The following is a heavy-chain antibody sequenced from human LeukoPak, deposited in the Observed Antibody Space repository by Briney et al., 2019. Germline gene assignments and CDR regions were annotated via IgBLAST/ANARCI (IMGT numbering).Heavy chain of an antibody. J-gene: IGHJ4*02. CDR2: IYPGDSDT. CDR3: ARQRGFDY. V-gene: IGHV5-51*01. CDR1: GYSFTSYR. Sequence: GGPPQIYPEGSGYSFTSYRLRQLCQRPAKGLEWMGIIYPGDSDTRYSPSFQGQVTISADKSISTAYLQWSSLKASDSAMYYCARQRGFDYWGQGTLVTVSS.